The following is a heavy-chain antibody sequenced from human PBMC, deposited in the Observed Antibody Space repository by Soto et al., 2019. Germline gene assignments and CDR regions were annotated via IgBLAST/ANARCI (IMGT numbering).Heavy chain of an antibody. CDR2: IWYDGSNK. V-gene: IGHV3-33*01. CDR1: GFTYSSYG. J-gene: IGHJ6*02. CDR3: ASLQLLVGGYYYGLDV. D-gene: IGHD6-19*01. Sequence: QVQLVESGGGVVQPGRSLRLSCAASGFTYSSYGMHWVHQAPGKGLEWVAVIWYDGSNKYYADSVKGRFTISRDNSKNTLYLQMNSLRAEDTAVYYCASLQLLVGGYYYGLDVWGQGTTVTVSS.